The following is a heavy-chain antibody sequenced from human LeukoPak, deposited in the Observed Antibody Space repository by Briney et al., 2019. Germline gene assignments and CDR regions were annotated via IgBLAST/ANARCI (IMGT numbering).Heavy chain of an antibody. V-gene: IGHV3-15*01. Sequence: GGSLRLSCAASGFTFSNAWMSWVRQAPGKGLEWVGRIKSKTDGGTTDYAAPVKGRFTISRDDSKNTLYLQMNSLKTEDTAVYYCTTETNDCSSTSCPWIYWGQGTLVTVSS. J-gene: IGHJ4*02. D-gene: IGHD2-2*01. CDR3: TTETNDCSSTSCPWIY. CDR2: IKSKTDGGTT. CDR1: GFTFSNAW.